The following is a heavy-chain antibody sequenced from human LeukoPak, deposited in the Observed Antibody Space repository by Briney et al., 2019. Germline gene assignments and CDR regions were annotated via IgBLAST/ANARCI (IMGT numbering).Heavy chain of an antibody. V-gene: IGHV7-4-1*02. J-gene: IGHJ4*02. CDR2: INTNTGNP. Sequence: ASVKVSCKASGYTFTGYYMHWVRQAPGQGLEWMGWINTNTGNPTYAQGFTGRFVFSLDTSVSTAYLQISSLKAEDTAVYYCASPGSYYGGYYFDYWGQGTLVTVSS. D-gene: IGHD1-26*01. CDR1: GYTFTGYY. CDR3: ASPGSYYGGYYFDY.